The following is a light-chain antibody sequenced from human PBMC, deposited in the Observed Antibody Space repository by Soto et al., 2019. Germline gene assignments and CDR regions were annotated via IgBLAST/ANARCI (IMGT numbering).Light chain of an antibody. V-gene: IGLV1-44*01. J-gene: IGLJ2*01. CDR3: AAWDDSLNGVV. CDR1: SSNIGSKP. Sequence: QSVLTQPPSASGTPGQRVTISCSGSSSNIGSKPVNWYQQLPGTAPKLLIYSNNQRPSGVPDRFSGSKSGPSASLAISGLQSEDEADYDCAAWDDSLNGVVFGGGTKLTVL. CDR2: SNN.